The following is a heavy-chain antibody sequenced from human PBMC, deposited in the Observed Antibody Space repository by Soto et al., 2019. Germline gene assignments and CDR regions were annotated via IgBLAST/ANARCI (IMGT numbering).Heavy chain of an antibody. V-gene: IGHV4-30-2*01. Sequence: QLQLQESGSGLVKPSQTLSLTCAVSGGSISSGGYSWSWIRQPPGKGLEWIGYIYHSGSTYYNPSLKSRVTISVDRAKNQCSLKLSSVTAADTAVYYCARSGYSYDLDYWGQGTLVTVSS. CDR3: ARSGYSYDLDY. CDR1: GGSISSGGYS. J-gene: IGHJ4*02. CDR2: IYHSGST. D-gene: IGHD5-18*01.